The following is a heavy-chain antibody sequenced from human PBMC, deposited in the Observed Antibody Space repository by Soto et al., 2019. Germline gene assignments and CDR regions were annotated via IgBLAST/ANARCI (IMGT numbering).Heavy chain of an antibody. CDR2: IYPYDSDT. D-gene: IGHD1-26*01. J-gene: IGHJ5*01. V-gene: IGHV5-51*01. CDR1: GYSFTSYW. Sequence: WDSLKFSCKTSGYSFTSYWIGWVRQMPGKGMEWMGNIYPYDSDTRYSPSFQGQVTISADTSITTAYLQWSGLRASDTAMYFCVRHLVGNTRGKFDYWSKGTRVTVSS. CDR3: VRHLVGNTRGKFDY.